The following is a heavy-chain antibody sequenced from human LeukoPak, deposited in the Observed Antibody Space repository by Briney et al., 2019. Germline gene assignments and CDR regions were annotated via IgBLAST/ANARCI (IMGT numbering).Heavy chain of an antibody. V-gene: IGHV3-33*08. CDR1: GFTFSSSA. J-gene: IGHJ4*02. Sequence: GGSLRLSCAASGFTFSSSAMSWVRQAPGKGLEWVALIWYDGSNKYYTDSVKGRLTISRDNSKNTLYLQMNSLRAEDTAIYYCAREGPRGNSQFDYWGQGTLVTVSS. CDR2: IWYDGSNK. CDR3: AREGPRGNSQFDY. D-gene: IGHD2/OR15-2a*01.